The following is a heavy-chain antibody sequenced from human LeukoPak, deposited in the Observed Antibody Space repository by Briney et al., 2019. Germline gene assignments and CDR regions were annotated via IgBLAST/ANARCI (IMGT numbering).Heavy chain of an antibody. CDR1: GDSIRGSAYL. CDR2: IYYGGST. CDR3: ARLYNGRCSP. J-gene: IGHJ4*02. V-gene: IGHV4-39*01. Sequence: SETLSLTCSVSGDSIRGSAYLWGWIRQPPEKGLEWIGNIYYGGSTTYNPSLKSRLTMSVDTSKNQFSLTLTSVTAADTAVYYCARLYNGRCSPWGQGVLVVVSS. D-gene: IGHD1-26*01.